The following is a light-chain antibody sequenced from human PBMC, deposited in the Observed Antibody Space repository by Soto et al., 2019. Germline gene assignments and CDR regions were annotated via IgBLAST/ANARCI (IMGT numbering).Light chain of an antibody. CDR1: QSLLQSNGYNY. CDR3: MQSQQSPPT. V-gene: IGKV2-28*01. Sequence: DIVMTQSPLSLPVTPGEPASISCSSSQSLLQSNGYNYLDWYLQKPGQSPQLLIYFGSYRASGVPDRFSGSESGTDFTLQIRRVEAEDVGVYYCMQSQQSPPTFGQGTKVEI. CDR2: FGS. J-gene: IGKJ1*01.